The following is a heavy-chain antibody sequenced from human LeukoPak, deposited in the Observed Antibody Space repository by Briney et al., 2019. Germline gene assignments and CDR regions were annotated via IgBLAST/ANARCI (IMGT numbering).Heavy chain of an antibody. CDR1: GYSISSDNW. V-gene: IGHV4-28*01. CDR3: AKKIAAAAWFDP. D-gene: IGHD6-13*01. CDR2: IYYSGST. Sequence: SETLSLTCAVSGYSISSDNWWGWIRQPPGKGLEWIGYIYYSGSTYYNPSLKSRATMSVDTSKNQFSLKLSSVTAVDTAVYYCAKKIAAAAWFDPWGQGTLVTVSS. J-gene: IGHJ5*02.